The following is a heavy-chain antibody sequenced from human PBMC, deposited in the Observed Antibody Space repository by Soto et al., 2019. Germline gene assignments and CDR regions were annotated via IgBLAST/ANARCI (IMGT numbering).Heavy chain of an antibody. D-gene: IGHD6-13*01. V-gene: IGHV1-69*13. CDR1: GGTFSSYA. CDR3: ARDSGAKLSSS. Sequence: ASVKVSCKASGGTFSSYAISWVRQAPGQGLEWMGGIIPIFGTTKHAQKIQGRVTITADESTRTVYMELSSLKSQDTALYYCARDSGAKLSSSWGQGTLVTVSS. J-gene: IGHJ4*02. CDR2: IIPIFGTT.